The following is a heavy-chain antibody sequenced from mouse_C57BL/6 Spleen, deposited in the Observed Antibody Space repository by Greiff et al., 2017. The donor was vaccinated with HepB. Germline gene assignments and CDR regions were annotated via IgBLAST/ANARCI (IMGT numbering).Heavy chain of an antibody. CDR2: INPSNGGT. Sequence: QVQLQQPGTELVKPGASVKLSCKASGYTFTSYWMHWVKQRPGQGLEWIGNINPSNGGTNYNEKFKSKATLTVDKSSSTAYMQLSSLTSEDSAVYDYARRGYGNYYAMDYWGQGTSVTVSS. CDR3: ARRGYGNYYAMDY. CDR1: GYTFTSYW. D-gene: IGHD2-1*01. V-gene: IGHV1-53*01. J-gene: IGHJ4*01.